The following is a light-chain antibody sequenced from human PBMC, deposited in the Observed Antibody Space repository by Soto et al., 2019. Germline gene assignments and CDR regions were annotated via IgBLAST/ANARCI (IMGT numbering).Light chain of an antibody. CDR2: EVT. CDR1: SSDVGGYNY. V-gene: IGLV2-14*01. J-gene: IGLJ1*01. Sequence: QAVMTQPACVSGSPGQSITISCTGTSSDVGGYNYVSWYQHHPGKAPKLMIYEVTNRPSGVSNRFSGSKSGNTASLTISGLQAEDEADYYCNSYRSSSTLIVFGTGTKLTVL. CDR3: NSYRSSSTLIV.